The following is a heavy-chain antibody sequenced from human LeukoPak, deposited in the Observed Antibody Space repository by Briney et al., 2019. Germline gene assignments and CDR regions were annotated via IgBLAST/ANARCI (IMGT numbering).Heavy chain of an antibody. D-gene: IGHD5-18*01. CDR1: GYTFTGYY. Sequence: ASVKVSFKASGYTFTGYYMHWVRQAPGQGLEWMGWINPNSGGTNYAHKFQGRVTMTRETSISTAYMEMRRLRPDETAVYYCARVQLWLGSSPSDYWGQGTLVTVSS. V-gene: IGHV1-2*02. J-gene: IGHJ4*02. CDR2: INPNSGGT. CDR3: ARVQLWLGSSPSDY.